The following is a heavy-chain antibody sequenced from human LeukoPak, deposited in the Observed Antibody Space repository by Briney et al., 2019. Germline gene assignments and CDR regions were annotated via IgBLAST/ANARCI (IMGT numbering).Heavy chain of an antibody. CDR1: GGSISSSSYY. D-gene: IGHD3-3*01. CDR2: IYYSGST. V-gene: IGHV4-39*01. CDR3: PRQGGGYLEWLPHNWFDP. Sequence: PSETLSLTCTVSGGSISSSSYYWGWIRQPPGKGLEWIGSIYYSGSTFYNPSLKSRVTISVDTSKNQFSLKLSSVTAADTAVYYCPRQGGGYLEWLPHNWFDPWGQEPWSPSPQ. J-gene: IGHJ5*02.